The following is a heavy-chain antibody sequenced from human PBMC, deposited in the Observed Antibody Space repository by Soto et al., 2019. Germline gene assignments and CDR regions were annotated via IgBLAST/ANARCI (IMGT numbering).Heavy chain of an antibody. CDR2: IWFDGGNK. J-gene: IGHJ4*02. Sequence: PGGSLRLSCAASGFTFSSYGMHWVRQAPGKGLEWVALIWFDGGNKYYAHSVKGRFTISRDNSKNTLYLQMNSLSAEDTAVYYCARPRIGVAATGPFDYWGQGTLVTVSS. CDR1: GFTFSSYG. CDR3: ARPRIGVAATGPFDY. V-gene: IGHV3-33*01. D-gene: IGHD2-15*01.